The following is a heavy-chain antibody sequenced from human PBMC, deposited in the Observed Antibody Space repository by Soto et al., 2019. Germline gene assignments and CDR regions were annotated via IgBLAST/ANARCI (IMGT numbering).Heavy chain of an antibody. CDR2: IYWDDDK. J-gene: IGHJ5*02. V-gene: IGHV2-5*02. Sequence: QITLKESGPTLVKPTQTLTLTCTFSGFSLSTSGVGVGWIRQPPGKALEWLALIYWDDDKRYSPSLKSRLTITKHTSKNQVVHTMTNMDPVDTATYYCAHRGGASTSSRSARFDPWGEGTLVTVSS. CDR3: AHRGGASTSSRSARFDP. CDR1: GFSLSTSGVG. D-gene: IGHD2-2*01.